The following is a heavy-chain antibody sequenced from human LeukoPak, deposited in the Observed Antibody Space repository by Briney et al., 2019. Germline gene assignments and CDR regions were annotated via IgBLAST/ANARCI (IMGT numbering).Heavy chain of an antibody. V-gene: IGHV4-30-4*08. D-gene: IGHD3-22*01. Sequence: PSETLSLTCTVSGGSISSGDYYWSWIRQPPGKGLEWIGYIYYSGSTYYNPSRKSRVTISVDTSKNQFPLKLSSVTAADTAVYYRARDSSGPGVDYWGQGTLVTVSS. CDR2: IYYSGST. CDR3: ARDSSGPGVDY. CDR1: GGSISSGDYY. J-gene: IGHJ4*02.